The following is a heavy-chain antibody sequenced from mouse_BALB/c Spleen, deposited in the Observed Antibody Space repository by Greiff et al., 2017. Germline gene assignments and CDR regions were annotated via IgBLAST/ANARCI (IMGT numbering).Heavy chain of an antibody. J-gene: IGHJ3*01. Sequence: QVQLQQSGPELVKPGASVRISCKASGYTFTSYYIHWVKQRPGQGLEWIGWIYPGNVNTKYNEKFKGKATLTADKSSSTAYMQLSSLTSEDSAVYFCARDYGYAWFAYWGQGTLVTVSA. CDR2: IYPGNVNT. CDR1: GYTFTSYY. D-gene: IGHD1-2*01. CDR3: ARDYGYAWFAY. V-gene: IGHV1S56*01.